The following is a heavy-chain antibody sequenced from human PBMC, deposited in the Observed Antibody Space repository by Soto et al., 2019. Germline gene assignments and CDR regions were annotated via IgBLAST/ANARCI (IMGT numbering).Heavy chain of an antibody. Sequence: QVQLVESGGGVVQPGRSLRLSCAASGFTFSSYGMHWVRQAPGKGLEWVAVIWYDGSNKYYADSVKGRFTISRDNSKNTLYLQMNSLRAEDTAVYYCARDNWNYGYGMDVWGQGTTVTVSS. J-gene: IGHJ6*02. CDR2: IWYDGSNK. CDR1: GFTFSSYG. CDR3: ARDNWNYGYGMDV. D-gene: IGHD1-1*01. V-gene: IGHV3-33*01.